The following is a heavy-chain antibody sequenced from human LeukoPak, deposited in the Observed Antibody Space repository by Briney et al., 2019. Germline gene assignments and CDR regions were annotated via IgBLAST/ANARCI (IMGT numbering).Heavy chain of an antibody. CDR2: ISSNGGST. V-gene: IGHV3-64*01. CDR1: GFTFSSYA. D-gene: IGHD1-26*01. J-gene: IGHJ3*02. Sequence: GGSLRLSCAASGFTFSSYAMHWVRQAPGKGLEYVSAISSNGGSTYYANSVEGRFTISRDNSKNTLYLQMGSLRAEDMAVYYCARDKGWWELQETDAFDIWGQGTMVTVSS. CDR3: ARDKGWWELQETDAFDI.